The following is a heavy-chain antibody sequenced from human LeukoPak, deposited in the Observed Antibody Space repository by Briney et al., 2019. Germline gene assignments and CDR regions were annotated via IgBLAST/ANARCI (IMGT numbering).Heavy chain of an antibody. V-gene: IGHV1-2*02. D-gene: IGHD1-26*01. CDR3: ARQVGATTGYGY. CDR1: GYTFTDYY. Sequence: GASVKVSCKGSGYTFTDYYMHWVRQAPGQGLGWMGGINPNSGGTNSAQKFQGRVTMTRDTSVSILYMELSSLRSDDTAVYYCARQVGATTGYGYWGQGTLVTVSS. CDR2: INPNSGGT. J-gene: IGHJ4*02.